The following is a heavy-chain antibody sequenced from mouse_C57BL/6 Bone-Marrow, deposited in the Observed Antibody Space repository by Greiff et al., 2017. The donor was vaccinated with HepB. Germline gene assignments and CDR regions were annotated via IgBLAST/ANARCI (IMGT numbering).Heavy chain of an antibody. CDR1: GFTFSSYA. J-gene: IGHJ3*01. CDR2: ISDGGSYT. CDR3: ARDPRYYYGSGFAY. Sequence: DVHLVESGGGLVKPGGSLKLSCAASGFTFSSYAMSWVRQTPEKRLEWVATISDGGSYTYYPDNVKGRFTISRDNAKNNLYLQMSHLKSEDTAMYYCARDPRYYYGSGFAYWGQGTLVTVSA. V-gene: IGHV5-4*01. D-gene: IGHD1-1*01.